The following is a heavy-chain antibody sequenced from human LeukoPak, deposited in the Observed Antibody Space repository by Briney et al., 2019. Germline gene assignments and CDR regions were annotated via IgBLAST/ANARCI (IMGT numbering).Heavy chain of an antibody. Sequence: PSETLSLTCTASGDSISSGGYYWSWIRQHPGKGLEWIGYIYYSGSTYYNPSLKSRVTISVDTSKNQFSLKLSSVTAADTAVYYCARDLSGDFYYYYYMDVWGKGTTVTVSS. D-gene: IGHD7-27*01. CDR2: IYYSGST. CDR3: ARDLSGDFYYYYYMDV. J-gene: IGHJ6*03. V-gene: IGHV4-31*03. CDR1: GDSISSGGYY.